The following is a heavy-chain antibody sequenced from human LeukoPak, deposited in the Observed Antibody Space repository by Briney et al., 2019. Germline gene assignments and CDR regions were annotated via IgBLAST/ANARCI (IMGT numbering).Heavy chain of an antibody. CDR3: ARDRGYYYDSSGYYYEGYYFDY. CDR1: GFTFSSYS. CDR2: ISSSSSYI. J-gene: IGHJ4*02. Sequence: GGCLRLSCAASGFTFSSYSMNWVRQAPGKGLEWVSSISSSSSYIYYADSVKGRFTISRDNAKNTLYLQMNSLRAEDTAVYYCARDRGYYYDSSGYYYEGYYFDYWGQGTLVTVSS. D-gene: IGHD3-22*01. V-gene: IGHV3-21*01.